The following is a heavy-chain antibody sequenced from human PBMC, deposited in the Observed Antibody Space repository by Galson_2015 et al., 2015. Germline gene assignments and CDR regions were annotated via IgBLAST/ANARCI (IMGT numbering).Heavy chain of an antibody. CDR3: ARDPAYSGSYSDPFDY. D-gene: IGHD1-26*01. V-gene: IGHV3-30-3*01. CDR2: ISYDGSNK. Sequence: SLRLSCAASGFTFSSYAMHWVRQAPGKGLEWVAVISYDGSNKYYADSVKGRFTISRDNSKNTLYLQMNSLRAEDTAVYYCARDPAYSGSYSDPFDYWGQGTLVTVSS. J-gene: IGHJ4*02. CDR1: GFTFSSYA.